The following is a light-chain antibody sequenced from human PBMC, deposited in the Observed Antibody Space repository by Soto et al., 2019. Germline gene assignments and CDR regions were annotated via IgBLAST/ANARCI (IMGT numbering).Light chain of an antibody. Sequence: DIVMTQTPLSLPVTPGEPASISCRSSQSLLDSDDGNTYLDWYLQKPGQSPQLLIYTLAYRAAGHQNRVHGSEQRTDFTQTISRGHAEDVGVYSGTQRIEFPPTLGPGTKLEIK. V-gene: IGKV2-40*01. CDR2: TLA. CDR1: QSLLDSDDGNTY. J-gene: IGKJ2*01. CDR3: TQRIEFPPT.